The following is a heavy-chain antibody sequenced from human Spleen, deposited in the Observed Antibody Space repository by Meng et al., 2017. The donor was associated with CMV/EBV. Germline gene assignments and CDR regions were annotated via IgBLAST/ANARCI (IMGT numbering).Heavy chain of an antibody. J-gene: IGHJ4*02. Sequence: SVKVSCKASGGTFSSYAISWVRQAPGQGLEWMGGIIPIFGTANYAQKFQGRVTITTDESTSTAYMELSSLRSEDTAMYYCAKTTAAARIYYFDYWGQGTLVTVSS. CDR2: IIPIFGTA. CDR3: AKTTAAARIYYFDY. V-gene: IGHV1-69*05. CDR1: GGTFSSYA. D-gene: IGHD6-13*01.